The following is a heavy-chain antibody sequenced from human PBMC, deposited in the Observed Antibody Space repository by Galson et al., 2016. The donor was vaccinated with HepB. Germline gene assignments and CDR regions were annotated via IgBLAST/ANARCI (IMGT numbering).Heavy chain of an antibody. Sequence: QSGAEVKTSGESLKISCRGSGYTFDSYWIGWVRQMPGKGLEWMGIIYPGDFDTRYSPSFQGQVTISVDKSISTAYLQWSGLTASDTAMYYCAESFTGSYDFWGAIDNYYAMDVWGEGTTVTVSP. CDR2: IYPGDFDT. CDR1: GYTFDSYW. CDR3: AESFTGSYDFWGAIDNYYAMDV. D-gene: IGHD3-3*01. V-gene: IGHV5-51*01. J-gene: IGHJ6*04.